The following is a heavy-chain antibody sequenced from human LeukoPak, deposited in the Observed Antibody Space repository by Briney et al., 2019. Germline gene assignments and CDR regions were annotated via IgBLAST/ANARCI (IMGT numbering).Heavy chain of an antibody. Sequence: ASVKVSCKASGYTFSDYYLHWVRQAPGQGLEWMGKFNPKSGETDYSQDFQGRVSMTRDTSISTAYMELSRLTSYDTAVYFCARDLPSTPNWELDYWGQGTLVTVSS. CDR1: GYTFSDYY. V-gene: IGHV1-2*02. CDR3: ARDLPSTPNWELDY. CDR2: FNPKSGET. J-gene: IGHJ4*02. D-gene: IGHD7-27*01.